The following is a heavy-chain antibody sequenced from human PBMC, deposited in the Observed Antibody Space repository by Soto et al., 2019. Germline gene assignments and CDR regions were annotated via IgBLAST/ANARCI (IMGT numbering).Heavy chain of an antibody. CDR3: DREPPHYVSSDSYIDY. V-gene: IGHV6-1*01. D-gene: IGHD6-19*01. J-gene: IGHJ4*02. Sequence: SQTLSLTCAISGDSVSGNSAAWNWIRQSPSRGLEWLGRTYYRSRWYNDYAVSVKSRITVTPDTSKNQFSLHLNSVTPEETAVSYCDREPPHYVSSDSYIDYWGQGALVTVSS. CDR1: GDSVSGNSAA. CDR2: TYYRSRWYN.